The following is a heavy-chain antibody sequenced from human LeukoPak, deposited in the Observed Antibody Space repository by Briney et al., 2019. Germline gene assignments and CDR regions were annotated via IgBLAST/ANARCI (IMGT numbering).Heavy chain of an antibody. CDR3: AREGTSIEVGDYYYSYHMDV. CDR2: IFYSGST. CDR1: GGSISSYY. Sequence: SETLSLTCTVSGGSISSYYWNWIRQPPGKGLEWIGYIFYSGSTNYNPSLKSRVTISVDTSKNQFSLKLSSVTAADTAVYYCAREGTSIEVGDYYYSYHMDVWGRGTTVTVSS. V-gene: IGHV4-59*01. J-gene: IGHJ6*03. D-gene: IGHD2-21*01.